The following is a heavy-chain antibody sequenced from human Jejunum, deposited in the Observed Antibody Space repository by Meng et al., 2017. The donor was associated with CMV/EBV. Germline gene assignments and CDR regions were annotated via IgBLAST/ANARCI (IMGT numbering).Heavy chain of an antibody. D-gene: IGHD3-3*01. V-gene: IGHV4-30-4*08. CDR2: IHDTGST. Sequence: QLHLQDSGPGLVKPSQTLSLTCSVSGGSIGSGDYYWSWIRQPPGKGLEWIGYIHDTGSTYYNPSLKSRVDISLGTSRNHFSLTLSSVTAEDTAVYFCARGSIFVSFDSWGQGTLVTVSS. CDR3: ARGSIFVSFDS. J-gene: IGHJ4*02. CDR1: GGSIGSGDYY.